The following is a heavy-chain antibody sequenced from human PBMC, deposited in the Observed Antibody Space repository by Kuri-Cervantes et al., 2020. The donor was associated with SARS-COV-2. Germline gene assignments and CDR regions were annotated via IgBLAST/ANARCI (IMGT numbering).Heavy chain of an antibody. D-gene: IGHD6-13*01. V-gene: IGHV3-21*01. J-gene: IGHJ4*02. CDR2: ISSSSSYI. Sequence: GGSLRLSCAASGFTFSSYAMHWVRQAPGKGLEWVSSISSSSSYIYYADSVKGRFTISRDNAKNSLYLQMNSLRAEDTAVYYCARGGYSSSWYSDYWGQGTLVTVSS. CDR1: GFTFSSYA. CDR3: ARGGYSSSWYSDY.